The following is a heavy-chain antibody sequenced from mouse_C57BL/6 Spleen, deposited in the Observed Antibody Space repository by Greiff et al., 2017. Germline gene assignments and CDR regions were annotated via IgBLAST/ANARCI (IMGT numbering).Heavy chain of an antibody. Sequence: QVQLQQPGAELVMPGASVKLSCKASGYTFTSYWMHWVKQRPGQGLEWIGEIDPSDSYTNYNQKFKGKSTLTVDKSSSTAYMQLSSLTSEDSAVYYCARWGTTTFDDWGQGTTLTVSS. CDR1: GYTFTSYW. V-gene: IGHV1-69*01. CDR3: ARWGTTTFDD. D-gene: IGHD1-1*01. J-gene: IGHJ2*01. CDR2: IDPSDSYT.